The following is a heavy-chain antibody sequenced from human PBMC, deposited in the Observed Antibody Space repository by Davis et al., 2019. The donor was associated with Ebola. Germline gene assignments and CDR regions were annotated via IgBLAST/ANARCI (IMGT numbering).Heavy chain of an antibody. CDR1: GFTFSDYY. J-gene: IGHJ4*02. V-gene: IGHV3-11*05. Sequence: GESLKISCAASGFTFSDYYMSWIRQAPGKGLEWVSYISSSSSYTNYADSVKGRFTISRDNAKNSLYLQMNSLRAEDTALYYCAKEEANCGGDCYVYFDSWGQGTLVTVSS. CDR3: AKEEANCGGDCYVYFDS. CDR2: ISSSSSYT. D-gene: IGHD2-21*02.